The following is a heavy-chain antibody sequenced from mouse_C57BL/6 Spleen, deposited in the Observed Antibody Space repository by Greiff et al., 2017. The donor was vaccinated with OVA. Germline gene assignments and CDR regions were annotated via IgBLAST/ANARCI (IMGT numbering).Heavy chain of an antibody. J-gene: IGHJ4*01. V-gene: IGHV1-61*01. Sequence: QVQLQQSGAELVRPGSSVKLSCKASGYTFTSYWMDWVKQRPGQGLEWIGNIYPSDSETHYNQKFKDKATLTVDKASSTAYMQLSSLTSEDSAVYYCARLYMSAMDYWGQGTSVTVSS. CDR2: IYPSDSET. CDR3: ARLYMSAMDY. D-gene: IGHD1-3*01. CDR1: GYTFTSYW.